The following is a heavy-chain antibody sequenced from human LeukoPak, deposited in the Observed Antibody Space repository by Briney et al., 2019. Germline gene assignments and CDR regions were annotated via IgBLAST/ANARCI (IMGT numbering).Heavy chain of an antibody. Sequence: SETLSLTCAVYGGSFSGYYWSWIRQPPGKGLEWIGEINHSGSTNYNPSLKSRVTISVDTSKNQFSLNPSSVTATDTAVYYCVRGFASWGQGTLVTVSS. J-gene: IGHJ5*01. CDR1: GGSFSGYY. CDR2: INHSGST. V-gene: IGHV4-34*01. CDR3: VRGFAS.